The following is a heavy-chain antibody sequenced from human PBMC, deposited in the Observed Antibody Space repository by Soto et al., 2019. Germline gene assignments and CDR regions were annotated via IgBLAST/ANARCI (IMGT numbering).Heavy chain of an antibody. D-gene: IGHD2-2*01. CDR2: IYPGGGT. J-gene: IGHJ5*02. CDR3: ARCSLVVVPAPGFDP. CDR1: GHSINSDYY. Sequence: SETLSLTCTVAGHSINSDYYWGWIRQPPGKGLEWIGSIYPGGGTYYNPSLKSRVTISIDTSKNQFSLKLSSVSAADTALYYCARCSLVVVPAPGFDPWGRGTLVTVSS. V-gene: IGHV4-38-2*02.